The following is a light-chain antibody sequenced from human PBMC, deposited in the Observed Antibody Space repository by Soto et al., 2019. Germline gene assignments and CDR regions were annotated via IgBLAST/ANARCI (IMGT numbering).Light chain of an antibody. J-gene: IGLJ1*01. Sequence: QSVLTQPASVSGSPGQSITISCTGTSSDVGAFNYVSWYLQYPGKAPKLMIYEVGNRPSGVSNRFSGSKSGNTASLTTSGLQAEDEADYYCCSYASGSIYVFGTGTKVTVL. CDR3: CSYASGSIYV. V-gene: IGLV2-14*01. CDR1: SSDVGAFNY. CDR2: EVG.